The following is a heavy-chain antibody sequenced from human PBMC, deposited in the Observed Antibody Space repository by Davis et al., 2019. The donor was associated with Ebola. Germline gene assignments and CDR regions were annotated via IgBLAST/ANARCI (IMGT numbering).Heavy chain of an antibody. CDR2: INPTDGRT. CDR3: TTPGGQVSGYDVFDI. Sequence: AASVQVSCKASGYTFTNYYMHWVRQAPGQGLEWLGMINPTDGRTIYAQKFQGRVTVTRDTSTTTVYMDLSSLRSEDTALYYCTTPGGQVSGYDVFDIWGQGTMVTVSS. D-gene: IGHD5-12*01. V-gene: IGHV1-46*03. CDR1: GYTFTNYY. J-gene: IGHJ3*02.